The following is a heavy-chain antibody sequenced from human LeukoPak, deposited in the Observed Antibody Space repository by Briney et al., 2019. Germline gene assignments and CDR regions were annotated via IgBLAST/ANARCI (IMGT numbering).Heavy chain of an antibody. V-gene: IGHV4-30-2*01. D-gene: IGHD1-26*01. J-gene: IGHJ4*02. Sequence: SETLSLTCTVSGGSISSGGYYWSWIRQPPGKGLEWIGYIYHSGSTNYNPSLKSRVTISVDKSKNQFSLKLSSVTAADTAVYYCARVGVGATKGDYWGQGTLVTVSS. CDR1: GGSISSGGYY. CDR2: IYHSGST. CDR3: ARVGVGATKGDY.